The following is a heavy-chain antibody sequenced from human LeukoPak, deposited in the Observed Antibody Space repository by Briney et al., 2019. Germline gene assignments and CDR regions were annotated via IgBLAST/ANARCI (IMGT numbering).Heavy chain of an antibody. CDR2: IYYSGST. CDR3: ARRVTTDFRSGYYENYYYYMDV. Sequence: SETLSLTCTVSGGSISSYYWSWIRQPPGKGLEWIGYIYYSGSTNYNPSLKSRVTISVDTSKNQFSLKLSSVTAADTAVYYCARRVTTDFRSGYYENYYYYMDVWGKGTTVTVSS. J-gene: IGHJ6*03. V-gene: IGHV4-59*01. D-gene: IGHD3-3*01. CDR1: GGSISSYY.